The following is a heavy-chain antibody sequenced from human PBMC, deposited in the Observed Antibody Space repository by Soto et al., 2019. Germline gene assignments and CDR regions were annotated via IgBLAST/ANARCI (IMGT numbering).Heavy chain of an antibody. D-gene: IGHD3-10*01. CDR3: ARDQYYYGSGSYPYYYYGMDV. V-gene: IGHV3-11*01. Sequence: QVQLVESGGGLVKPGGSLRLSCAASGFTFSDYYMSWIRQAPGQGLEWVSYISSSGSTIYYADSVKGRFTISRDNAKNSLYLQMNSLRAEDTAVYYCARDQYYYGSGSYPYYYYGMDVWGQGTTVTVSS. CDR1: GFTFSDYY. CDR2: ISSSGSTI. J-gene: IGHJ6*02.